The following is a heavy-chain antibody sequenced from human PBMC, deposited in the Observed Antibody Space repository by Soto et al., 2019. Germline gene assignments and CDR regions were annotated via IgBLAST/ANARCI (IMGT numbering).Heavy chain of an antibody. V-gene: IGHV1-2*02. Sequence: ASVKVSCKASGHTFTGYYMHWVRQAPGQGLEWMGWINPNSGGTNYAQKFQGRVTMTRDTSISTAYMELSRLRSDDTAVYYCASSYGDYEWYFDYWGQGTLVTVSS. CDR2: INPNSGGT. CDR1: GHTFTGYY. CDR3: ASSYGDYEWYFDY. J-gene: IGHJ4*02. D-gene: IGHD4-17*01.